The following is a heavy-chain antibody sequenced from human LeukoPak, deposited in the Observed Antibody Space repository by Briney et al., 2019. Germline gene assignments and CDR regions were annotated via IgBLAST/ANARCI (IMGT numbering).Heavy chain of an antibody. CDR2: IYTSGST. CDR1: GGSISSYY. J-gene: IGHJ2*01. V-gene: IGHV4-4*07. CDR3: AREGYYDSSGSWYFDL. D-gene: IGHD3-22*01. Sequence: PSETLSLTCTVSGGSISSYYWSWIRQPAGKGLEWIGRIYTSGSTNYNPSLKSRVTISVDTSKNQFSLKLSSVTAADTAVYYCAREGYYDSSGSWYFDLWGRGTLVTVSS.